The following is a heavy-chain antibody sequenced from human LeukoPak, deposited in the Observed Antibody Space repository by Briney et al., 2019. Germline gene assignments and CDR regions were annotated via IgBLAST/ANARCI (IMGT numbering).Heavy chain of an antibody. CDR3: ARAGVYDSSGYYVDY. J-gene: IGHJ4*02. V-gene: IGHV4-34*01. CDR2: INHSGST. CDR1: GGSFSGYY. D-gene: IGHD3-22*01. Sequence: SETLSLTCAVYGGSFSGYYWSWIRQPPGKGLEWIGEINHSGSTNYNASLKSRVTISVDTSKNQFSLKLSSVTAADTAVYYCARAGVYDSSGYYVDYWGQGTLVTVSS.